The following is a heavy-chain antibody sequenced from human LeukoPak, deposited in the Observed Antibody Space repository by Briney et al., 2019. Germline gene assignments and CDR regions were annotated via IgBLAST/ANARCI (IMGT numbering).Heavy chain of an antibody. D-gene: IGHD2-2*01. CDR1: GFTFSSYG. CDR3: ARRGYSSSWDTPDS. CDR2: INQDGSEK. Sequence: GGTLRLSCAASGFTFSSYGMSWVRQAPGKGLEWVANINQDGSEKYYLDSVKGRFTISRDNAKSSLYLQLHSLRAEDTAVYYCARRGYSSSWDTPDSWGQGTLVTVSS. V-gene: IGHV3-7*01. J-gene: IGHJ4*02.